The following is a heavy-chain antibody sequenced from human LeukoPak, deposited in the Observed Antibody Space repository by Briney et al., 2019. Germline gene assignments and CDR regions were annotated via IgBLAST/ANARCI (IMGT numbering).Heavy chain of an antibody. Sequence: STNWWTWVRQAPGKGLEWVANIKQDGNEKYYVDSVKGRFTISRDNAKNSLYLQVNSLRAEDTAVYYCARSSSIAAGIFDYWGQGTLVTVSS. CDR3: ARSSSIAAGIFDY. D-gene: IGHD6-6*01. V-gene: IGHV3-7*05. J-gene: IGHJ4*02. CDR2: IKQDGNEK. CDR1: STNW.